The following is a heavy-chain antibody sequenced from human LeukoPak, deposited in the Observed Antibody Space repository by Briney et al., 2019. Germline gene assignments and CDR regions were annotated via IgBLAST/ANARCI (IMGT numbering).Heavy chain of an antibody. D-gene: IGHD3-22*01. CDR3: TRGAYYYED. J-gene: IGHJ4*02. Sequence: GGSLRLSCAASGFTFSSHSMNWVRQAPGKGLEWVSYISSSSSTIYYADSVKGRFTISRDNAKNSLYLQMNSLRAEDTAVYYCTRGAYYYEDWGQGTLVTVSS. CDR1: GFTFSSHS. V-gene: IGHV3-48*01. CDR2: ISSSSSTI.